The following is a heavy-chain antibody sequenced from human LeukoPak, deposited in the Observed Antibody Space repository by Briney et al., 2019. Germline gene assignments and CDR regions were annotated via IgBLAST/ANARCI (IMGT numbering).Heavy chain of an antibody. D-gene: IGHD1-26*01. CDR3: ARDVGGIVGATTFDY. V-gene: IGHV3-11*06. J-gene: IGHJ4*02. CDR1: GFAFSDYY. CDR2: ISSSSSYT. Sequence: GGSLRLSCAASGFAFSDYYMSWIRQAPGKGLEWVSYISSSSSYTNYADSVKGRFTISRDNAKNSLYLQMNSLRAEDTAVYYCARDVGGIVGATTFDYWGQGTLVTVSS.